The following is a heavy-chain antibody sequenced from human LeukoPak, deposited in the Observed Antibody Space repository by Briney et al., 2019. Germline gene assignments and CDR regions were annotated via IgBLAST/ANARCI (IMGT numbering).Heavy chain of an antibody. CDR3: ARDYTDYYYYGMGV. V-gene: IGHV3-21*01. CDR1: GFTFSSYS. CDR2: ISSSSSYI. J-gene: IGHJ6*04. D-gene: IGHD2-8*01. Sequence: GGSLRLSCAASGFTFSSYSMNWVRQAPGKGLEWVSSISSSSSYIYYADSVKGRFTISRDNAKNSLYLQMNSLRAEDTAVYYCARDYTDYYYYGMGVWGKGTTVTVSS.